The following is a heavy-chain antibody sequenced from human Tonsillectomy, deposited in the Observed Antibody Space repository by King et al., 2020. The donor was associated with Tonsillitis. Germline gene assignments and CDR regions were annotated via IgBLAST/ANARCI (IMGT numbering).Heavy chain of an antibody. CDR3: ARXXRXXGRPTWFDP. V-gene: IGHV3-20*01. CDR1: GFLFDDYG. J-gene: IGHJ5*02. CDR2: INWNGGST. D-gene: IGHD1-26*01. Sequence: QLVQSGGGVVRPGGSLRLSCAASGFLFDDYGMSWVRQAPGKXLEWVSGINWNGGSTSYADSVKGRXTISRDNAKNFLXLQMNSLRAEDTAMYPCARXXRXXGRPTWFDPWGXXXLVTVSS.